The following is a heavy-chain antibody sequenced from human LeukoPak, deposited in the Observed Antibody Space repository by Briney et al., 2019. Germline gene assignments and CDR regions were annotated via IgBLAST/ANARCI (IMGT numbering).Heavy chain of an antibody. D-gene: IGHD3-16*02. V-gene: IGHV3-23*01. J-gene: IGHJ4*02. Sequence: TGGSLRLSCAASGFTLSNCGMSWVRQAPGKGLEWVSTISGSGGTTNYADSVNGRFTISRDNSKNTLYLQMNSLRAEDTALYYCAKVVWGNFRYLDYWGQGALVTVSS. CDR2: ISGSGGTT. CDR3: AKVVWGNFRYLDY. CDR1: GFTLSNCG.